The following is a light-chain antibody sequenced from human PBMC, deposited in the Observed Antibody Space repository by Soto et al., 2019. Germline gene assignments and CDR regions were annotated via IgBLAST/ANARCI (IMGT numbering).Light chain of an antibody. J-gene: IGKJ4*01. CDR2: DAS. CDR3: QQRSNWLLT. V-gene: IGKV3-11*01. Sequence: EIVLTQSPATLSLSPGERATRSCRASQSVSSYVAWYPQKPGQAPRLLIYDASNRATGIPARFSGSGSGTDFTLTISSLEPEDFAVYYCQQRSNWLLTFGGGTKVEIK. CDR1: QSVSSY.